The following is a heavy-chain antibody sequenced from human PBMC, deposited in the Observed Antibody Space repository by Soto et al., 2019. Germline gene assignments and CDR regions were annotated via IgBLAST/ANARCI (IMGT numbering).Heavy chain of an antibody. D-gene: IGHD3-10*01. J-gene: IGHJ4*01. CDR3: ARDSGYGSGASVNHYLDF. Sequence: GGSLRLSCAASGFTFSDYYMSWIRQAPGKGLECVSYISSRSSYTNYADSVKGRFTISRDNAKNSLFLQMNSLRAEDTAVYYCARDSGYGSGASVNHYLDFWGRGTLVTVSS. V-gene: IGHV3-11*06. CDR2: ISSRSSYT. CDR1: GFTFSDYY.